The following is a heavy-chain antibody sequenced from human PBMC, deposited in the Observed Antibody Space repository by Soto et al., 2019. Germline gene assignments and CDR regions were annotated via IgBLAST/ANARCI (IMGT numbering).Heavy chain of an antibody. CDR2: INANNGNT. CDR3: ARGPRGWLQPLDF. V-gene: IGHV1-3*01. J-gene: IGHJ4*02. CDR1: GYTFTSYA. D-gene: IGHD5-18*01. Sequence: ASVKVSCKASGYTFTSYAIHWVRQAPGQRLEWMGWINANNGNTKYSQKFQGWVTMARDTSISTAYMELSRLTSDDTAVYYCARGPRGWLQPLDFWGQGTLVPVSS.